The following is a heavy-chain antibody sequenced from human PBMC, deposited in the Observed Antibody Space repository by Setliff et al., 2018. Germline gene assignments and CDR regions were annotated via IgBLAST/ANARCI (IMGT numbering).Heavy chain of an antibody. CDR3: ARSGPYGMGVESWFDP. D-gene: IGHD3-10*01. Sequence: ASVKVSCKASGYTFSAYDFNWVRQAPGQGLEWVGSMSPQSDNTVYAQKFLGRVTMTKNTSISTAYMELSSLRSEDTAVYYCARSGPYGMGVESWFDPWGQGTLVTVSS. CDR2: MSPQSDNT. J-gene: IGHJ5*02. CDR1: GYTFSAYD. V-gene: IGHV1-8*02.